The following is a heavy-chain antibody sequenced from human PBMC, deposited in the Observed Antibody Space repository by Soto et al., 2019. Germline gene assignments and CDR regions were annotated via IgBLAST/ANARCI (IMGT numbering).Heavy chain of an antibody. J-gene: IGHJ4*02. CDR2: IKQDGSEK. Sequence: GGSLRLSCAASGFTFSSYWMSWVRQAPGKGLEWVANIKQDGSEKYYVDSVKGRFTISRDNAKNSLYLQMNSPRAEDTAVYYCAREEGIVATANGPFDYWGQGTLVTVSS. CDR1: GFTFSSYW. CDR3: AREEGIVATANGPFDY. D-gene: IGHD5-12*01. V-gene: IGHV3-7*03.